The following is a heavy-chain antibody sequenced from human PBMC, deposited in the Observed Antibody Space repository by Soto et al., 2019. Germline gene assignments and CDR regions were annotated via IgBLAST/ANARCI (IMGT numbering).Heavy chain of an antibody. D-gene: IGHD3-10*01. V-gene: IGHV1-46*01. CDR2: INPSGGST. Sequence: GASVKVSCKASGYTFTSYYMHWVRQAPGQGLEWMGIINPSGGSTSYAQKFQGRVTMTRDTSTSTVYMELSSLGSEDTAVYYCARSRITMVRGVIENFDHWGQGALVTVSS. CDR3: ARSRITMVRGVIENFDH. CDR1: GYTFTSYY. J-gene: IGHJ4*02.